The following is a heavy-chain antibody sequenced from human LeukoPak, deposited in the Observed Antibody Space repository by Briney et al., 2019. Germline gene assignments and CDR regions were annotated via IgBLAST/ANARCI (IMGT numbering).Heavy chain of an antibody. V-gene: IGHV1-46*01. J-gene: IGHJ4*02. CDR3: ATVGAYVWGSYRSFYFDY. CDR2: INPSGGSI. Sequence: ASVKVSCKASGYTFTSYYMHWVRQAPGQGLEWMGIINPSGGSISYAQKFQGRVTMTEDTSTDTAYMELSSLRSEDTAVYYCATVGAYVWGSYRSFYFDYWGQGTLVTVSS. D-gene: IGHD3-16*02. CDR1: GYTFTSYY.